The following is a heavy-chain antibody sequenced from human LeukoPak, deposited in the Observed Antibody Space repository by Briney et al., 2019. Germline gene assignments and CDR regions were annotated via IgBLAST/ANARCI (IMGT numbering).Heavy chain of an antibody. CDR2: ISASGGST. CDR3: AKIPGGSLVGATSPVVY. D-gene: IGHD1-26*01. Sequence: GGPLRLSCAASGFTFSSYAMSWVRQGPGKGLEWVSGISASGGSTYYADSVKGRFTISRDNSKNTLSLQMNSLTVEDTATYYCAKIPGGSLVGATSPVVYWGQGTLVTVSS. J-gene: IGHJ4*02. V-gene: IGHV3-23*01. CDR1: GFTFSSYA.